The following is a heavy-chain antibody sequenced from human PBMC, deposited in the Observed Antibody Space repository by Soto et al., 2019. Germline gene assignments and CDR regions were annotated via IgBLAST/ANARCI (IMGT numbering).Heavy chain of an antibody. V-gene: IGHV1-69*01. D-gene: IGHD3-22*01. J-gene: IGHJ6*02. CDR3: ARDLKRYYDSSGYGYYYYGMDV. CDR1: GGTFSSYA. Sequence: QVQLVQSGAEVKKPGSSVKVSCKASGGTFSSYAISWVRQAPGQGLEWMGGIIPIFGTANYAQKFQGRLTITADESTTTAYMELSSLRSEDTAVYYCARDLKRYYDSSGYGYYYYGMDVWGQGTTVTVSS. CDR2: IIPIFGTA.